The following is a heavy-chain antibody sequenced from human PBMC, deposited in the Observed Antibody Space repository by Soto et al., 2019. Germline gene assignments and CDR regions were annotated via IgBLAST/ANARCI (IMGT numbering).Heavy chain of an antibody. V-gene: IGHV1-46*01. D-gene: IGHD3-22*01. CDR3: ARDQVRGTMIVVVIADYYCYGMDV. Sequence: GASVKVSCKASGYTFTSYYMHWVRQAPGQGLEWMGIINPSGGSTSYAQKFQGRVTMTRDTSTSTVYMELSSLRSEDTAVYYCARDQVRGTMIVVVIADYYCYGMDVWGQGTTVTVSS. CDR1: GYTFTSYY. J-gene: IGHJ6*02. CDR2: INPSGGST.